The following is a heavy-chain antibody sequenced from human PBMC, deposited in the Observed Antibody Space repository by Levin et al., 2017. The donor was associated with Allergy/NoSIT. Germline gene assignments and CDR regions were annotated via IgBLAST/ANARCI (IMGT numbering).Heavy chain of an antibody. CDR3: TSSGWYWGY. V-gene: IGHV3-49*03. D-gene: IGHD6-19*01. Sequence: GESLKISCTASGFTFGDYAMSWFRQAPGKGLEWVGFIRSKAYGGTTEYAASVKGRFTISRDDSKSIAYLQMNSLKTEDTAVYYCTSSGWYWGYWGQGTLVTVSS. CDR2: IRSKAYGGTT. CDR1: GFTFGDYA. J-gene: IGHJ4*02.